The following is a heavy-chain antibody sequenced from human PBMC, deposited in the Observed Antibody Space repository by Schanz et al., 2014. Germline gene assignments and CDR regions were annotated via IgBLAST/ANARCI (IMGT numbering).Heavy chain of an antibody. V-gene: IGHV3-23*04. J-gene: IGHJ4*02. CDR3: AKSLESCPGGRCSRGYFDY. D-gene: IGHD2-8*02. CDR2: ISDSGDTA. Sequence: EVQLVESGGGLVQPGGSLRLSCAASGFTFSSYAMTWVRQAPGKGLEWVSLISDSGDTAYYADSVKGRFTISRDNFKGALYLQMSSLRAEDTAVYYCAKSLESCPGGRCSRGYFDYWGQGTLVTVSS. CDR1: GFTFSSYA.